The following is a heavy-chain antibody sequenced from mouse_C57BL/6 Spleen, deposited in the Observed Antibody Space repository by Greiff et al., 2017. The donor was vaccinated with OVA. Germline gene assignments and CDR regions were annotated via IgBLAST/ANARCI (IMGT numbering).Heavy chain of an antibody. CDR3: ARRRDYYYGSSYCYAMDY. V-gene: IGHV5-17*01. CDR2: ISSGSSTI. J-gene: IGHJ4*01. D-gene: IGHD1-1*01. Sequence: EVKLQESGGGLVKPGGSLKLSCAASGFTFSDYGMHWVRQAPEKGLEWVAYISSGSSTIYYADTVKGRFTISRDNAKNTLFLQMTSLRSEDTAMYYCARRRDYYYGSSYCYAMDYWGQGTSVTVSS. CDR1: GFTFSDYG.